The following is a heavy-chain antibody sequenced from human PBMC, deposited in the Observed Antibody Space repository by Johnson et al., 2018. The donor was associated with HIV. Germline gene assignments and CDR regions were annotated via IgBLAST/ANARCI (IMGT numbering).Heavy chain of an antibody. D-gene: IGHD6-19*01. CDR3: ARDLRNSGWSNGFDV. CDR1: GVTVSNNY. Sequence: VQLVESGGGLVQRGGSLRLSCVASGVTVSNNYLIWVRQAPGKGLEWVSVIYSGGSTYQADSVKGRFTISRDNSKNTLYLQMNSLRAEDTALYYCARDLRNSGWSNGFDVWGQGTMVTVSS. J-gene: IGHJ3*01. CDR2: IYSGGST. V-gene: IGHV3-66*01.